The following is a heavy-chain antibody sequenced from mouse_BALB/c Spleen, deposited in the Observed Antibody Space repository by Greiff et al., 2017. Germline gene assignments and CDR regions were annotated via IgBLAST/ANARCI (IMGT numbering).Heavy chain of an antibody. J-gene: IGHJ4*01. D-gene: IGHD1-1*01. CDR2: ISSGGST. CDR3: ARYRSSTGAMDY. Sequence: DVMLVESGGGLVKPGGSLKLSCAASGFTFSSYAMSWVRQTPEKRLEWVASISSGGSTYYPDSVKGRFTISRDNARNILYLQMSSLRSEDTAMYYCARYRSSTGAMDYWGQGTSVTVSS. V-gene: IGHV5-6-5*01. CDR1: GFTFSSYA.